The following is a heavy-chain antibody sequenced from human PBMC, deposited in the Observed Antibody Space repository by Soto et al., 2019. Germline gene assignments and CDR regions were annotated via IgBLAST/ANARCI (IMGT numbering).Heavy chain of an antibody. CDR3: ARDRNDFSYLDY. V-gene: IGHV1-18*01. J-gene: IGHJ4*02. CDR1: GYTFTTYG. CDR2: ISAYNGNT. D-gene: IGHD4-4*01. Sequence: ASVKVSCKASGYTFTTYGISWVRQAPGQGLEWMGWISAYNGNTNYAQKLQGRVTMTTDTSTSTAYMELRSLRSDDTAVYYCARDRNDFSYLDYWGQGTLVTVSS.